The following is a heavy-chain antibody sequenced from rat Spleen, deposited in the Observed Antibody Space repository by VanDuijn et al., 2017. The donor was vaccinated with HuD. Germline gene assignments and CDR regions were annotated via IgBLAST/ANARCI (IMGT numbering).Heavy chain of an antibody. D-gene: IGHD1-1*01. Sequence: EVQLVESGGGLVQPGRSMKLSCAASGFTFSSFPMAWVRQAPQKGLEWVASISSGGGGTYYLNSVQGRFTISRDIAKSTLSLQMNSLRSEDTATYYCTRGGYYRYWGQGVMVTVSS. CDR3: TRGGYYRY. J-gene: IGHJ2*01. CDR2: ISSGGGGT. V-gene: IGHV5-46*01. CDR1: GFTFSSFP.